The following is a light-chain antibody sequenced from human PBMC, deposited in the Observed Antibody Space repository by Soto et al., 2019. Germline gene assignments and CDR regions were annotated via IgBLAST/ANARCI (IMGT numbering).Light chain of an antibody. CDR1: QSVSDN. J-gene: IGKJ4*01. V-gene: IGKV3-15*01. CDR3: QQRNSWPLT. CDR2: GAS. Sequence: EIVMTQSPATLSVSPGERATLSCRAGQSVSDNLAWYQQRPGQAPRLLFYGASTRATGVPVRFSASGSGTEFTLTISSLQSEDFAVYYCQQRNSWPLTFGGGTKVEIK.